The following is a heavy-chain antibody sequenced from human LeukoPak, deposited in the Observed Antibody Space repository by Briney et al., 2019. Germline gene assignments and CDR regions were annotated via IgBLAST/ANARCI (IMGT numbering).Heavy chain of an antibody. D-gene: IGHD3-9*01. CDR3: AREIDPLRYFDWLFPYYYYGMDV. CDR1: GFTFSSYS. V-gene: IGHV3-21*01. J-gene: IGHJ6*02. Sequence: GGSLRLSCAASGFTFSSYSMNWVRQAPGKGLQWVSSISSSSSYIYYADSVKGRFTISRDNAKNSLYLQMNSLRAEDTAVYYCAREIDPLRYFDWLFPYYYYGMDVWGQGTTVTVSS. CDR2: ISSSSSYI.